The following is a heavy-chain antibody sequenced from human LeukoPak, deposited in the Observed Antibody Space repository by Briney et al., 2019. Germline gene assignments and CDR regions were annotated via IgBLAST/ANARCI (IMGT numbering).Heavy chain of an antibody. V-gene: IGHV1-69*05. CDR1: GGTFSSYA. CDR3: AREGYCTNGVCHLDY. Sequence: SVKVSCKASGGTFSSYAISWVRQAPGQGLEWMGRIIPIFGTANYAQNFQGRVTITTDESTSTAYMELSSLRSEDTAVYYCAREGYCTNGVCHLDYWGQGTLVTVSS. D-gene: IGHD2-8*01. CDR2: IIPIFGTA. J-gene: IGHJ4*02.